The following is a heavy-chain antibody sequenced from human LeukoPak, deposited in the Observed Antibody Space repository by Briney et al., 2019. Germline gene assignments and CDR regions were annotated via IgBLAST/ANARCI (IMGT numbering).Heavy chain of an antibody. D-gene: IGHD3-10*01. CDR1: GFTFSSYW. CDR2: IKEDGSQK. V-gene: IGHV3-7*03. J-gene: IGHJ6*04. CDR3: ARESRRVTMVRGLDMDV. Sequence: GGSLRLSCAASGFTFSSYWMHWVRRAPGKGLEWVANIKEDGSQKYFVDSVKGRFTISRHNAKNSLYLQMNSLRAEDTAVYYCARESRRVTMVRGLDMDVWGKGTTVTVSS.